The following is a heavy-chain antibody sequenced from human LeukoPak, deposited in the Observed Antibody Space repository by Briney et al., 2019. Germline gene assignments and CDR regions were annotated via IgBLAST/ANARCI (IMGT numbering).Heavy chain of an antibody. J-gene: IGHJ4*02. CDR3: ARVGVMGIDY. Sequence: GGSLRLSCAASGFSFSHNYMTWIRQAPGKGLEWVSYISGTNNIYYTDSLKGRFTISRDNAKSSLYLQMNSLREDDTAVYYCARVGVMGIDYWGQGTLVTVSS. D-gene: IGHD2-21*01. V-gene: IGHV3-69-1*01. CDR2: ISGTNNI. CDR1: GFSFSHNY.